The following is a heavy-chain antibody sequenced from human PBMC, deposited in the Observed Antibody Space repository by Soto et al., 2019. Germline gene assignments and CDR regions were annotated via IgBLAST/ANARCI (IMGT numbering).Heavy chain of an antibody. CDR3: VRAAGYSGNDYVYYYGMDV. CDR2: VWYDGGNK. D-gene: IGHD5-12*01. J-gene: IGHJ6*02. CDR1: GFTFRNYG. V-gene: IGHV3-33*01. Sequence: QVQLVESGGGVVQPGRSLRLSCAASGFTFRNYGRHWVRQAPDKGLEWVALVWYDGGNKNYVDSVKGRFTISRDNSKNTLYLQMNSLRDEDTAVYYCVRAAGYSGNDYVYYYGMDVWGQGTTVTVSS.